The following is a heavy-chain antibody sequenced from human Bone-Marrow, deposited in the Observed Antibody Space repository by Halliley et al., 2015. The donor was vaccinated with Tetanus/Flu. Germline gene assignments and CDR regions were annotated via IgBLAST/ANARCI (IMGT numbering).Heavy chain of an antibody. V-gene: IGHV5-51*03. CDR2: IYPGDSDT. J-gene: IGHJ4*02. Sequence: QLVQSGAEVRKSGESLKISCKGSGYSFSNHWIAWVCQRPGRGLEWMGIIYPGDSDTSYSPSFEGQVTMSADKSANTAYLHWNALKASDTAVYYCLRRRGGAWYFDFWGQGTLVTVSS. CDR3: LRRRGGAWYFDF. D-gene: IGHD6-19*01. CDR1: GYSFSNHW.